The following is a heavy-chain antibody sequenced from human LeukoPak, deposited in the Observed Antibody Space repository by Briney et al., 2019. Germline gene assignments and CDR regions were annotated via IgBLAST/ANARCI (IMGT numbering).Heavy chain of an antibody. D-gene: IGHD3-22*01. CDR3: ARHAGDYYDSSGYFTFDY. CDR2: IYNSGNT. Sequence: SETLSLTCTVSGGSISSYYWIWIRQPPGKGLEWIGYIYNSGNTNYNPSLKSRVTISVDTSKNQFSLKLSSVTAADTAVYYCARHAGDYYDSSGYFTFDYWGQGTLVTVSS. J-gene: IGHJ4*02. CDR1: GGSISSYY. V-gene: IGHV4-59*08.